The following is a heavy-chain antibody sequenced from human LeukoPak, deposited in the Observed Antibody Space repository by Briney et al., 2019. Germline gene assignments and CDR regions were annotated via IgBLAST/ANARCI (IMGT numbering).Heavy chain of an antibody. Sequence: MASQTLSLTCTVSGGSISSGDDYWSWIRQPPGKGLEWIGYIYYSGTTYYNPSLKSRASISVDTSKNQFSLKLSSVTAADTAVYYCASRITMRVSLGYFDLWGRGTLVTVSS. CDR1: GGSISSGDDY. D-gene: IGHD3-22*01. V-gene: IGHV4-30-4*01. CDR2: IYYSGTT. J-gene: IGHJ2*01. CDR3: ASRITMRVSLGYFDL.